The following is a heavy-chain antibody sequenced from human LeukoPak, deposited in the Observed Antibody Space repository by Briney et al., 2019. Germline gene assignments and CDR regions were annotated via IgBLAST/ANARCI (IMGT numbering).Heavy chain of an antibody. Sequence: SETLSLTCTVSGGSISSGDYYWSWIRQPPGKGLEWIGYIYYSGSTYYNPSLKSRVTISVDTSKNQFSLKLSSVTAADTAVYYCARESGSGFLVFDYWGQGTLVTVSS. CDR3: ARESGSGFLVFDY. V-gene: IGHV4-30-4*01. J-gene: IGHJ4*02. D-gene: IGHD5-12*01. CDR1: GGSISSGDYY. CDR2: IYYSGST.